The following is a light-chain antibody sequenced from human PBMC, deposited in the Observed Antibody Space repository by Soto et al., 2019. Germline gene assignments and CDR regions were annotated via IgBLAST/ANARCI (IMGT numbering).Light chain of an antibody. CDR3: QQLNSYPIT. CDR1: QGISSY. V-gene: IGKV1-9*01. Sequence: DIQLTQTPSLLSASVGDRFTITCRASQGISSYLAWYQQKPGKAPKLLIYAASTLQSGVPSRFSGSGSGTEFTLTISSLQPEDFATYYCQQLNSYPITFGQGTRLEIK. CDR2: AAS. J-gene: IGKJ5*01.